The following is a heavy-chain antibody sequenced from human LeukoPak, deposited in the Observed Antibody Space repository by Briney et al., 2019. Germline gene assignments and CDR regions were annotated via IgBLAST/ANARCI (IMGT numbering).Heavy chain of an antibody. V-gene: IGHV4-34*01. J-gene: IGHJ4*02. CDR2: IHLSGST. Sequence: PSETLSLTCAVNGGSFSGYYWSWIRQPPPNGLDLIGEIHLSGSTNYNPSLKSRVTISVDTSKNQFSLKLSSVTAADTAVYYCARGSTYDILTGYRVHYFDYWGQGTLVTVSS. CDR1: GGSFSGYY. D-gene: IGHD3-9*01. CDR3: ARGSTYDILTGYRVHYFDY.